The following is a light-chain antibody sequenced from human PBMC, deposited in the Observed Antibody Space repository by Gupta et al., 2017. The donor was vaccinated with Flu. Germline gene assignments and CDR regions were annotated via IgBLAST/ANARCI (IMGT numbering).Light chain of an antibody. CDR1: SSNIGAGYD. V-gene: IGLV1-40*01. CDR2: GNT. Sequence: HSVLTQPPSVAGAPGPRVTISCTGSSSNIGAGYDVHWYQQVPGTAPNLLLYGNTNRPSGVPDRFSGSKSGTSESLAITGLQADDEADYYCHSFDSGLREVFGGGTKVTVL. J-gene: IGLJ3*02. CDR3: HSFDSGLREV.